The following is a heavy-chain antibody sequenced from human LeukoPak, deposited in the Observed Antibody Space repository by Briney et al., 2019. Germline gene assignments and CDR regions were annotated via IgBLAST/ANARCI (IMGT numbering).Heavy chain of an antibody. J-gene: IGHJ4*02. CDR3: ARGSSMVRGGGFDY. CDR1: GVSISSYY. V-gene: IGHV4-59*01. CDR2: IYYSGST. D-gene: IGHD3-10*01. Sequence: SGTLSLTCTVSGVSISSYYWSWIRQPPGKGLEWIGYIYYSGSTNYNPSLKSRVTISVDTSKNQFSLKLSSVTAADTAVYYCARGSSMVRGGGFDYWGQGTLVTVSS.